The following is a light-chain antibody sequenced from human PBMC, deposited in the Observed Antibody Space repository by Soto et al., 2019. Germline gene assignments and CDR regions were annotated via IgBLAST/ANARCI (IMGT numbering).Light chain of an antibody. J-gene: IGLJ2*01. CDR3: CSYAGSSTLVV. CDR1: SSDVGSYNL. CDR2: EGS. V-gene: IGLV2-23*03. Sequence: QSALTQPASVSGSPGQSITISCTGTSSDVGSYNLVSWYQQHPGKAPKLMIYEGSKRASGVSNRFSGSKSGNTASLTISGLQAEDEADYYGCSYAGSSTLVVFGGGTKLTVL.